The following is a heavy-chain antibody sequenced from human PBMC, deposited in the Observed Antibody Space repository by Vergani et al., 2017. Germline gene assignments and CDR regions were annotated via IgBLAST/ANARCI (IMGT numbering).Heavy chain of an antibody. CDR3: ARHLAYCGGDCYPYYYGMDV. Sequence: QLQLQESDPGLVKPSETLSLTCTVSGGSIRSTFYYLGWIRQPPGKGLEWIGTIYYSGSTYYNPSLKSRVTISVDTSKNQFSLKLSSVTAADTAVYYCARHLAYCGGDCYPYYYGMDVWGQGTTVTVSS. CDR1: GGSIRSTFYY. D-gene: IGHD2-21*02. CDR2: IYYSGST. J-gene: IGHJ6*02. V-gene: IGHV4-39*01.